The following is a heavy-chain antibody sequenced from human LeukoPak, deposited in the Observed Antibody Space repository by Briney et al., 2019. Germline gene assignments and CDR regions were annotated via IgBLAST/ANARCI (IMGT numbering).Heavy chain of an antibody. CDR2: INHNGNVN. CDR3: ARNNGMDV. J-gene: IGHJ6*02. CDR1: GYTFSSYW. V-gene: IGHV3-7*03. Sequence: GGSLRLSCAASGYTFSSYWMNWARQAPGKGLEWVASINHNGNVNYYVDSVKGRFTISKDNAKNSLYLQMNSLRAEDTALYHCARNNGMDVWGQGTTVIVSS.